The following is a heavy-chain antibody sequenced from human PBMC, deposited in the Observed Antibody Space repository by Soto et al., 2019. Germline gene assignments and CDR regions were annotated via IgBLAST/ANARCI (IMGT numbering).Heavy chain of an antibody. Sequence: QVHLVQSGAEVKKPGASVKVSCKASGYTFTNYGIIWVRQAPGQGLEWMGWISANNGHTPYTQKVQGRVTMTTDTSTSTAYMELRSLSSDATAVYYCARSTDYYGSGSTAFDYWGQGTLVTVSS. V-gene: IGHV1-18*01. J-gene: IGHJ4*02. D-gene: IGHD3-10*01. CDR3: ARSTDYYGSGSTAFDY. CDR1: GYTFTNYG. CDR2: ISANNGHT.